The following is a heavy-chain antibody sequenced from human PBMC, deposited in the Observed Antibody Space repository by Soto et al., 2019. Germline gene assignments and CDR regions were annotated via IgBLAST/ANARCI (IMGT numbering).Heavy chain of an antibody. V-gene: IGHV4-59*08. J-gene: IGHJ4*02. D-gene: IGHD3-10*01. CDR3: ARHGATSRYFDY. Sequence: SETLSLTCTVSGGSISSYYWSWIRQPPGKGLEWIGYIYYSGSTNYNPSLKSRVTISVDTSKNQFSLKLSSVTAADTAVYYCARHGATSRYFDYWGQGTLVTVSS. CDR1: GGSISSYY. CDR2: IYYSGST.